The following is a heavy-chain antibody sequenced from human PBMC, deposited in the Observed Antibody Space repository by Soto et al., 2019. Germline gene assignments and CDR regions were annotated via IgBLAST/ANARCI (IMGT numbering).Heavy chain of an antibody. V-gene: IGHV3-33*01. J-gene: IGHJ5*02. CDR3: ARDPTPGDSSGWYYNWFDP. Sequence: GGSLRLSCAASGFTFSSYGMHWVRQAPGKGLEWVAVIWYDGSNKYYADSVKGRFTISRDNSKNTLYLQMNSLRAEDTAVYYCARDPTPGDSSGWYYNWFDPWGQGTLVTVSS. CDR2: IWYDGSNK. D-gene: IGHD6-19*01. CDR1: GFTFSSYG.